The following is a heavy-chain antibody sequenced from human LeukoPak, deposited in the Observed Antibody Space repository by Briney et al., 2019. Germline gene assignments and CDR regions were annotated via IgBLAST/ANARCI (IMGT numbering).Heavy chain of an antibody. Sequence: GGSLRLSCAASGFAVSSNYMSWVRQAPGKGLEWVSVIYSGGSTYYADSVKGRFTISRDNSKNTLYLQMNSLRAEDTAVYYCARDSMVRGVILWGQGTQVTVSS. CDR1: GFAVSSNY. J-gene: IGHJ4*02. CDR3: ARDSMVRGVIL. V-gene: IGHV3-66*02. D-gene: IGHD3-10*01. CDR2: IYSGGST.